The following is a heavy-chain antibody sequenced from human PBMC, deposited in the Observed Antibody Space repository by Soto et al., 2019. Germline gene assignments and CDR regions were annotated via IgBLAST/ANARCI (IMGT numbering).Heavy chain of an antibody. J-gene: IGHJ6*03. Sequence: GGSLRLSCAASGFTFRSYAMSWVRQAPGKGLEWVSAISGSGGSTYYADSVKGRFTISRDNSKNTLYLQMNSLRAEDTAVYYCAKARYFDWSLPSGYMDVWGKGTTVTVSS. D-gene: IGHD3-9*01. CDR2: ISGSGGST. CDR1: GFTFRSYA. V-gene: IGHV3-23*01. CDR3: AKARYFDWSLPSGYMDV.